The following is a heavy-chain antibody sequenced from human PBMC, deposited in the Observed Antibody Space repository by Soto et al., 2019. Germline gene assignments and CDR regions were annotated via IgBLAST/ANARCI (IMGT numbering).Heavy chain of an antibody. V-gene: IGHV1-18*04. J-gene: IGHJ4*02. CDR3: ARGQIQSDFDY. CDR1: AYTFTSYG. Sequence: XSVKVSCKASAYTFTSYGLNWVRQAPGQGLEWMGWISAYNDNTYYAQKVQGRVILTIDTSTSTGSMELRSLISDDTAVYYCARGQIQSDFDYWGQGSLVTVPS. D-gene: IGHD3-3*01. CDR2: ISAYNDNT.